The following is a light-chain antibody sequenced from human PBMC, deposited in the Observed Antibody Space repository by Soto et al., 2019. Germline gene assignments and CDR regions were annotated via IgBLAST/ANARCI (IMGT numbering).Light chain of an antibody. V-gene: IGLV2-14*01. CDR3: SSYTSSSTSVV. CDR1: SSDVGGYNY. J-gene: IGLJ2*01. CDR2: DVR. Sequence: QSVLTQPASVSGSPGQSITISCTGTSSDVGGYNYVSWYQQHPGKAPKLMIYDVRNRPSGVSNRFSGSKSGNTASLTISGLQAEDEAEYYCSSYTSSSTSVVFGGGTKLTVL.